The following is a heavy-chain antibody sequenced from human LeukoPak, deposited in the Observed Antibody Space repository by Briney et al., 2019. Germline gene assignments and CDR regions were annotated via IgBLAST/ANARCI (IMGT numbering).Heavy chain of an antibody. CDR3: VSGNNCSY. CDR1: GFTFSSYN. J-gene: IGHJ4*02. CDR2: ISSSSSTI. V-gene: IGHV3-48*02. D-gene: IGHD1-20*01. Sequence: GGSLRLSCAASGFTFSSYNMNWVRQAPGKGLECVSYISSSSSTIYYADSVKGRFTISRDNAKKSLYLQMNSLRDEDTAVYYCVSGNNCSYWGQGTLVTVSS.